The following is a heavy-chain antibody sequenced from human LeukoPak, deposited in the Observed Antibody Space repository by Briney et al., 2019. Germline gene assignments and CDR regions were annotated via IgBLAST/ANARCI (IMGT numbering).Heavy chain of an antibody. Sequence: PSETLSLTCTVSGGSTSSDYWSWIRQPAGKGLEWIGRIYTSGSTNYNPSLKSRVTMSVDTSKNHFSLKLSPVTAADTGVYYCARVAYGDYYFDYWGQGSLVTVSS. CDR3: ARVAYGDYYFDY. V-gene: IGHV4-4*07. D-gene: IGHD4-17*01. CDR2: IYTSGST. J-gene: IGHJ4*02. CDR1: GGSTSSDY.